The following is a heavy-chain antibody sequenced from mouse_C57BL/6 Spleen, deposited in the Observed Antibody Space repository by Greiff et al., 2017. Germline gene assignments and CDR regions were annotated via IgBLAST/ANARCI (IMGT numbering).Heavy chain of an antibody. D-gene: IGHD1-1*01. CDR3: ARRDYYGSSYYFDY. J-gene: IGHJ2*01. CDR1: GYTFTSYW. V-gene: IGHV1-59*01. CDR2: IDPSDSYT. Sequence: QVQLQQPGAELVRPGTSVKLSCKASGYTFTSYWMHWVKPRPGQGLEWIGVIDPSDSYTNYNQKFKGKATLTVDTSSSTAYMQLSSLTSEDSAVYYCARRDYYGSSYYFDYWGQGTTLTVSS.